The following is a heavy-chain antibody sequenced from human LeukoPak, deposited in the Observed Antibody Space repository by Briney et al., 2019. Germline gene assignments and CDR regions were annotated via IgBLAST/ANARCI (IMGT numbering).Heavy chain of an antibody. CDR2: INHSGST. D-gene: IGHD1-26*01. CDR1: GGSFSGYY. CDR3: ARRLVGATIF. J-gene: IGHJ4*02. V-gene: IGHV4-34*01. Sequence: PSETLSLTCAVYGGSFSGYYWSWIRQPPGKGLEWIGEINHSGSTNYNPSLKSRVTISVDTSKNQFSLKLSSVTAADTAVYYCARRLVGATIFGGQGTLVTVSS.